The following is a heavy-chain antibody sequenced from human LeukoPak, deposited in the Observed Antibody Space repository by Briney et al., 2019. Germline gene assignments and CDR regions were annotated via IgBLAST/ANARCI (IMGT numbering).Heavy chain of an antibody. J-gene: IGHJ4*02. Sequence: ASVKVSCKASGSTFSSYDINWVRQATGQGLEWMGWMNPNSGDTGYTPRFPGRVTMTRDTSISTAYMELSSLRSEDTAVYYCARGPYGTGSHFDFWGQGTLVTVSS. CDR2: MNPNSGDT. CDR1: GSTFSSYD. V-gene: IGHV1-8*02. CDR3: ARGPYGTGSHFDF. D-gene: IGHD3-10*01.